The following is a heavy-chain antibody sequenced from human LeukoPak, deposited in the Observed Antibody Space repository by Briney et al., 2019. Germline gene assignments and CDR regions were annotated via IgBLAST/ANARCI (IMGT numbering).Heavy chain of an antibody. D-gene: IGHD4-17*01. CDR3: AKEGGYGDYSNAFDI. Sequence: GGSLRLSCAASGFTFSSYAMSWVRQAPGKGLEWVSAISGSGGSTYYTDSVKGRFTISRDNSKNTLYLQMNSMRVEDTAVYYCAKEGGYGDYSNAFDIWGQGTMVTVSS. J-gene: IGHJ3*02. V-gene: IGHV3-23*01. CDR1: GFTFSSYA. CDR2: ISGSGGST.